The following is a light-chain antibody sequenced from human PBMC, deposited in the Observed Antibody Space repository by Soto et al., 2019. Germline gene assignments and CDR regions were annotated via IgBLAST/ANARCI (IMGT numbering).Light chain of an antibody. Sequence: QSALTQPPSASGSPGQSVTISCAGTYSDIGDYNYVSWYQQHPDKVPKLIIYEVTKRPSGVPDRFSGSKSGYTASQTVSDLQPADEAVYYCSSYSGTNSNVIFGGGTKLTVL. V-gene: IGLV2-8*01. CDR1: YSDIGDYNY. J-gene: IGLJ2*01. CDR2: EVT. CDR3: SSYSGTNSNVI.